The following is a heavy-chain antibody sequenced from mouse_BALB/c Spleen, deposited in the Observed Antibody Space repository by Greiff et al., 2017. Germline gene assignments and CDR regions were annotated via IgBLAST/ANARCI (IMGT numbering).Heavy chain of an antibody. V-gene: IGHV5-6*01. CDR2: ISSGGSYT. Sequence: EVMLVESGGDLVKPGGSLKLSCAASGFTFSSYGMSWVRQTPDKRLEWVATISSGGSYTYYPDSVKGRFTISRDNAKNTLYLQMSSLKSEDTAMYYCARGGPGSAMDYWGQGTSVTVSS. J-gene: IGHJ4*01. D-gene: IGHD1-1*02. CDR1: GFTFSSYG. CDR3: ARGGPGSAMDY.